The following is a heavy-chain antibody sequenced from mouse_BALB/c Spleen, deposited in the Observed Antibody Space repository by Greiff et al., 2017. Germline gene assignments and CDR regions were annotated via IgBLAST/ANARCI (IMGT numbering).Heavy chain of an antibody. V-gene: IGHV3-2*02. CDR1: GYSITSDYA. D-gene: IGHD1-1*02. CDR3: ARSRGSHFDY. J-gene: IGHJ2*01. CDR2: ISYSGST. Sequence: DVKLVESGPGLVKPSQSLSLTCTVTGYSITSDYAWNWIRQFPGNKLEWMGYISYSGSTSYNPSLKSRISITRDTSKNQFFLQLNSVTTEDTATYYCARSRGSHFDYWGQGTTLTVSS.